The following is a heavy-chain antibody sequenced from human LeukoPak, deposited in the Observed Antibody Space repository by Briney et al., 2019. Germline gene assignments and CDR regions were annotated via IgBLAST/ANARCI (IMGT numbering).Heavy chain of an antibody. CDR2: IRTKLRNYAS. CDR1: GFIFSGSD. CDR3: TTYISGHY. V-gene: IGHV3-73*01. J-gene: IGHJ4*02. Sequence: PRGSGRLSCATSGFIFSGSDIHWVRQASGRGLEWVGRIRTKLRNYASAYAASVKGRFTISREDSGDTAYLQMNSLKTEDTAVYYCTTYISGHYWGQGTMVTVSS. D-gene: IGHD1-20*01.